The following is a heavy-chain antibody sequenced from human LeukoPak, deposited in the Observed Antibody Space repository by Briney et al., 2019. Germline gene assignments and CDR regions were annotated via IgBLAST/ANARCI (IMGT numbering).Heavy chain of an antibody. CDR1: GFTVSSNY. J-gene: IGHJ6*02. D-gene: IGHD2-2*01. Sequence: GGSLRLSCAASGFTVSSNYMSWARQAPGKGLEWVSVIYSGGSTYYADSVKGRFTISRDNSKNTLYLQMNSLRAEDTAVYYCAKAKGEYQLLSDHVLYYYGMDVWGQGTTVTVSS. CDR2: IYSGGST. V-gene: IGHV3-53*01. CDR3: AKAKGEYQLLSDHVLYYYGMDV.